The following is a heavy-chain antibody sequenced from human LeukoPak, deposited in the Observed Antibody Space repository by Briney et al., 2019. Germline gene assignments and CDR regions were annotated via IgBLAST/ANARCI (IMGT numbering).Heavy chain of an antibody. V-gene: IGHV4-39*01. D-gene: IGHD1-1*01. CDR3: ARHEDRNWYFDH. CDR2: IYYSGST. J-gene: IGHJ4*02. CDR1: GXSISSSYYY. Sequence: PSETLSLTCTVSGXSISSSYYYWGWIRQPPGKGLEWIGTIYYSGSTYYNPSLKIRVTISVDTSKNQFSLKLSSVTAPDTAVYYCARHEDRNWYFDHWGQGTLVTVSS.